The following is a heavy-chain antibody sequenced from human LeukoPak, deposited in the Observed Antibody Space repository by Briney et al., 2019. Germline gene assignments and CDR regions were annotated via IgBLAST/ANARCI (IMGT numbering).Heavy chain of an antibody. CDR3: ARGFYGDYYYYGMDV. V-gene: IGHV1-2*02. CDR2: INPNSGDT. D-gene: IGHD4-17*01. Sequence: ATVNVSCKASGYIFIDYYMYCVRQTPGQGLGWMGWINPNSGDTKYAQKFQGRVTMTRDTSISTAYMELSRLRSDDTAVYYCARGFYGDYYYYGMDVWGRGTTVTVSS. CDR1: GYIFIDYY. J-gene: IGHJ6*02.